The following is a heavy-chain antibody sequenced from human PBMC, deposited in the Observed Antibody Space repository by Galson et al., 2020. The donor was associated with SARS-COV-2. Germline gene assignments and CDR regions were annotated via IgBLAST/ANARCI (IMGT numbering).Heavy chain of an antibody. D-gene: IGHD2-15*01. CDR2: TSSRSENI. Sequence: GGSLRLSCAASGFTFRIYSMNWVRQAPGKGLEWVAYTSSRSENIYYADSVKGRFTISRDNDKNSLYLQMNSLRDDDTAVYYCARDYPTLDYWGRGTLVTVTS. V-gene: IGHV3-48*02. CDR1: GFTFRIYS. CDR3: ARDYPTLDY. J-gene: IGHJ4*02.